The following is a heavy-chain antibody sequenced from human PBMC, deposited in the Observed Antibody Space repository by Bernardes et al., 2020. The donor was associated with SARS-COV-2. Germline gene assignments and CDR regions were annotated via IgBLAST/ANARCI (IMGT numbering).Heavy chain of an antibody. Sequence: GGSLRLSCAASGFTFSSYSMNWVRQAPGKGLEWVSSISSSSSYIYYADSVKGRSTISRDNAKNSLYLQMNSLRAEDTAVYYCAGSSAMVRGPPRDFYYYYMDVWGKGTTVTVSS. J-gene: IGHJ6*03. CDR1: GFTFSSYS. D-gene: IGHD3-10*01. CDR2: ISSSSSYI. CDR3: AGSSAMVRGPPRDFYYYYMDV. V-gene: IGHV3-21*01.